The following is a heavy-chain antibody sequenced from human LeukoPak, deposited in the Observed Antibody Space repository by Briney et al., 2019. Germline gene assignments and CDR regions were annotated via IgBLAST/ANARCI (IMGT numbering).Heavy chain of an antibody. J-gene: IGHJ5*02. D-gene: IGHD2-8*02. V-gene: IGHV1-2*02. Sequence: ASVKVSCKASGYTFTGYYIHWVRQAPGQGLEWMGWINPNTGGTKYAQKFQGRVTMTRDTSINTAYMGLTWLTSDDTAVYYCAKGRVLASSKSLTYHWFDPWGHGTLVTVSS. CDR2: INPNTGGT. CDR1: GYTFTGYY. CDR3: AKGRVLASSKSLTYHWFDP.